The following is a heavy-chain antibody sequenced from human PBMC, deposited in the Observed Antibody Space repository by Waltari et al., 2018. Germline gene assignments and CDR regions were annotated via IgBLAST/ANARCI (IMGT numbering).Heavy chain of an antibody. Sequence: EVQLLESGGGLVQPGGSLRLSCAASGFTFSSYAMSWVRQAPGKGLEWVSAISGSGGSTYYADSVKGRFTISRDKSKNTLYLQMNSLRAEDTAVYYCAKEGGLWFGELSDAFDIWGQGTMVTVSS. CDR2: ISGSGGST. CDR1: GFTFSSYA. V-gene: IGHV3-23*01. CDR3: AKEGGLWFGELSDAFDI. D-gene: IGHD3-10*01. J-gene: IGHJ3*02.